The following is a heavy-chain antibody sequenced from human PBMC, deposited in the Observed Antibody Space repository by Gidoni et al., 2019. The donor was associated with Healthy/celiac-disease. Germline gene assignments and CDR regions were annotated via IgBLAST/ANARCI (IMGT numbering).Heavy chain of an antibody. CDR2: IYPGDSDT. CDR1: GEGFNSYC. D-gene: IGHD6-13*01. V-gene: IGHV5-51*03. J-gene: IGHJ4*02. CDR3: ARLFTAISWTQYYFDY. Sequence: EVQLVQSGAEGKKPGESLKIAGKGSGEGFNSYCIGWVRQMPGKGLEWVGIIYPGDSDTRSSPSFQGQVTISADKSISTAYLQWSSLKASDTAMSYCARLFTAISWTQYYFDYWGQGTLVTVSS.